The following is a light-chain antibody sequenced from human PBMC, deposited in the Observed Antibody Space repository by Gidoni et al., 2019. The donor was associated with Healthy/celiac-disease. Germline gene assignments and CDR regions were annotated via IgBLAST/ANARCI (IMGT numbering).Light chain of an antibody. Sequence: EIVLTQSPGTLSLSPGERATLSCRASQSVSSIYLAWYQQKPGQAHRLLIYGTSSRATGIPDRFSASGSGTDFTLTISRLEPEDFAVYYCQQYGDSPYTFGQXTKLEIK. J-gene: IGKJ2*01. CDR3: QQYGDSPYT. CDR1: QSVSSIY. V-gene: IGKV3-20*01. CDR2: GTS.